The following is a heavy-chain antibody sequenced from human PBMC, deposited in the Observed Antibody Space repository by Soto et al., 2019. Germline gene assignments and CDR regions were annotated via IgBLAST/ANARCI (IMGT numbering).Heavy chain of an antibody. D-gene: IGHD2-15*01. V-gene: IGHV4-30-2*01. CDR2: IYHSGGT. CDR3: ARVQCARLSWFDP. J-gene: IGHJ5*02. Sequence: SETLSLTCAVSGGSISSGGYSWSWIRQPPGKGLEWIGYIYHSGGTYCNPSLKSRVTISVDRSKNQFSLKLSSVTAADTAVYYCARVQCARLSWFDPWGQGTLVTVS. CDR1: GGSISSGGYS.